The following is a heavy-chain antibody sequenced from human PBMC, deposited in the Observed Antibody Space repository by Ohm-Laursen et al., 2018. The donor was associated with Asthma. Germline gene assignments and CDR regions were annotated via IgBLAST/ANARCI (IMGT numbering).Heavy chain of an antibody. V-gene: IGHV3-30*18. J-gene: IGHJ3*01. CDR2: ISQDGSSE. CDR1: GFNFGTYG. Sequence: SLRLSCAASGFNFGTYGMHWVRQAPGKGPEWVAVISQDGSSEYYADSVKGRFTISRDNSKNTLYLQMSRLRTEDTAVYSCAKDFRDAFDVWGQGTMVTVSS. CDR3: AKDFRDAFDV.